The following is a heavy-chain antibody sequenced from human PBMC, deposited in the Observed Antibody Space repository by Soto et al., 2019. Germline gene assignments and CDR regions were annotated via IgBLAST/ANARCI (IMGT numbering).Heavy chain of an antibody. CDR1: GFTFSNYW. D-gene: IGHD2-15*01. J-gene: IGHJ6*03. CDR3: ARADCVGGSCYSLAGSFYYYVDV. Sequence: EVKLVESGGGLVQPGGSLRLACAAAGFTFSNYWMYWVRQAPGQGLVWVSRINSDGSVSRYADSVKGRLTISRDNVKNTLYLQMNSLRVEDTAVYYCARADCVGGSCYSLAGSFYYYVDVWGKGTTVTVFS. V-gene: IGHV3-74*01. CDR2: INSDGSVS.